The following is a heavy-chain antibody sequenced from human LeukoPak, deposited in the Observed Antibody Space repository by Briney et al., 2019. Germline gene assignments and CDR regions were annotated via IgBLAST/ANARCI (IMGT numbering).Heavy chain of an antibody. CDR2: INHSGST. CDR1: GGSFSGYY. V-gene: IGHV4-34*01. J-gene: IGHJ4*02. D-gene: IGHD1-20*01. CDR3: ARGRYNWNY. Sequence: PSETLSLTCAVYGGSFSGYYRSWIRQPPGKGLEWIGEINHSGSTNYNPSLKSRVTISVDTSKNQFSLKLSSVTAADTAVYYCARGRYNWNYWGQGTLVTVSS.